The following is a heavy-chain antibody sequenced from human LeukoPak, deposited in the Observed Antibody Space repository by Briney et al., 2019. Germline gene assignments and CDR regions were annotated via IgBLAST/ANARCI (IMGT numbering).Heavy chain of an antibody. CDR3: ARGYSGSSPSYYYYYYYMDV. V-gene: IGHV4-61*02. J-gene: IGHJ6*03. D-gene: IGHD1-26*01. Sequence: PSETLSLTCTVSGGSISSGDYYWSWIRQPAGKGLEWIGRIYTSGSTNYNPSLKSRVTMSVDTSKNQFSLKLSSVTAADTAVYYCARGYSGSSPSYYYYYYYMDVWGKGTTVTVSS. CDR2: IYTSGST. CDR1: GGSISSGDYY.